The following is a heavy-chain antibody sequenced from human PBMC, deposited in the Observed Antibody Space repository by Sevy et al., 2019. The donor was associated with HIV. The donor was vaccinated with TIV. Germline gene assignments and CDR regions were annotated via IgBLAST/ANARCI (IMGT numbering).Heavy chain of an antibody. D-gene: IGHD4-17*01. CDR3: ARRLDGDYSDAFDI. CDR2: ISYSGNT. CDR1: GGSISSSDYY. V-gene: IGHV4-30-4*01. Sequence: SETLSLTCTVPGGSISSSDYYWSWIRQPPGKGLEWIGYISYSGNTYYSPSLKSRVTISGDTSQNQFSRKLSSVTAADTAVYYCARRLDGDYSDAFDIWGQGTVVTVSS. J-gene: IGHJ3*02.